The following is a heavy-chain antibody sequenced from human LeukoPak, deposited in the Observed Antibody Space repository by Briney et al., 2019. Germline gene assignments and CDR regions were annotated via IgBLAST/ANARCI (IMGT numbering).Heavy chain of an antibody. CDR3: ARGQREETPRYDYVWGSYYKQTTYYYYYMDV. V-gene: IGHV1-2*02. D-gene: IGHD3-16*01. J-gene: IGHJ6*03. Sequence: ASVKVSCKASGYTFTGYYMHWVRQAPGQGLEWVGWINPNSGVTNYAQNFQGRVTMTRDTSISTAYMELSRLRSDDTAVYYCARGQREETPRYDYVWGSYYKQTTYYYYYMDVWGKGTTVTISS. CDR1: GYTFTGYY. CDR2: INPNSGVT.